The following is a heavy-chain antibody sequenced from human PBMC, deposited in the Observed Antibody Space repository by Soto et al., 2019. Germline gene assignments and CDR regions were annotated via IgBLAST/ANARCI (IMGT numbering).Heavy chain of an antibody. CDR3: ARVPAANGGYYYYYGMDV. CDR1: GYTFTSYG. CDR2: ISAYNGNT. V-gene: IGHV1-18*01. Sequence: QVQLVQSGAEVKKPGASVKVSCKASGYTFTSYGISWVRQAPGQGLEWMGWISAYNGNTNYAQKLQGRVTMTTDTSTSTAYIELRSLRSDDTAVYYCARVPAANGGYYYYYGMDVWGQGTTVTVSS. J-gene: IGHJ6*02. D-gene: IGHD2-2*01.